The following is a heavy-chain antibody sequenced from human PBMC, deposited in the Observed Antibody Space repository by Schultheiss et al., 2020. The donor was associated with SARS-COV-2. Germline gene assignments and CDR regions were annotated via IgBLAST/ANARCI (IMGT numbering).Heavy chain of an antibody. V-gene: IGHV3-30*07. CDR2: ISYNGSNK. Sequence: GGSLRLSCTASGFTFSSYSFHWVRQAPGKGLEWVAVISYNGSNKYYADSVKGRFTISRDNAKNSLYLQMNSLRAEDTAVYYCARGGVVPAYEVGAFDIWGQGTMVTVSS. J-gene: IGHJ3*02. CDR3: ARGGVVPAYEVGAFDI. CDR1: GFTFSSYS. D-gene: IGHD2-2*01.